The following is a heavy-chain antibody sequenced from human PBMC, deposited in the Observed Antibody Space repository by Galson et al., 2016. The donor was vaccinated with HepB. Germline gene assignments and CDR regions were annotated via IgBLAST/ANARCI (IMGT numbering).Heavy chain of an antibody. V-gene: IGHV3-33*01. CDR1: GFTFSSYG. CDR2: IWSDGDKE. Sequence: SLRLSCAASGFTFSSYGMHWVRQAPGKGLEWVAVIWSDGDKEFFGDFVEGRFSVSRDTAKNILYLQMNSLRAEDTAVYYCTSDGVVLAYQAFDIWGQGTMVTVSS. D-gene: IGHD3-3*01. J-gene: IGHJ3*02. CDR3: TSDGVVLAYQAFDI.